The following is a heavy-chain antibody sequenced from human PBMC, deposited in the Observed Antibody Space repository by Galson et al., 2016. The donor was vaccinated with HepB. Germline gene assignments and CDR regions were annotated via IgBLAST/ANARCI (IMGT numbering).Heavy chain of an antibody. J-gene: IGHJ6*02. CDR1: GFTFSSYA. Sequence: SLRLSCAASGFTFSSYAIHWVRQAPGKGLEWVAVISYDGGKKYYADSVKGRFTISRDNSKSTLYLQMNSLRAEDTAVYYCAREGLTVFGVLIGGMDVWGPGTTVTVSS. CDR3: AREGLTVFGVLIGGMDV. CDR2: ISYDGGKK. D-gene: IGHD3-3*01. V-gene: IGHV3-30*04.